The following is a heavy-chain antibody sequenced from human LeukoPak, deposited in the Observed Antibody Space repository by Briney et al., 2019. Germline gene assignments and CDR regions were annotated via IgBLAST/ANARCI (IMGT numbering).Heavy chain of an antibody. CDR3: ARVGPIRYFDWLYSDPLFDP. D-gene: IGHD3-9*01. Sequence: ASVKVSCKASGYTFTSYDINWVRQATGQGLEWMGWMNPNSGNTGYAQKFQGRVTMTRNTSISTAYMELSSLRSGDTAVYYCARVGPIRYFDWLYSDPLFDPWGQGTLVTVSS. CDR2: MNPNSGNT. CDR1: GYTFTSYD. J-gene: IGHJ5*02. V-gene: IGHV1-8*01.